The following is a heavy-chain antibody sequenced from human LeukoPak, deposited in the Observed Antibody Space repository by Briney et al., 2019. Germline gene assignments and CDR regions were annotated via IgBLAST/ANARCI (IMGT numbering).Heavy chain of an antibody. CDR3: ATAGGSSGWYTFDY. V-gene: IGHV3-13*04. J-gene: IGHJ4*02. CDR1: GFTFSTYD. D-gene: IGHD6-19*01. CDR2: ITAAGDT. Sequence: GGSLRLSCAASGFTFSTYDMHWVRQATGKGLEWVSAITAAGDTYYPGSVKGRFTVSRENAKNSLYLQINSLRAGDTAVNYCATAGGSSGWYTFDYWGQGTLVTVSS.